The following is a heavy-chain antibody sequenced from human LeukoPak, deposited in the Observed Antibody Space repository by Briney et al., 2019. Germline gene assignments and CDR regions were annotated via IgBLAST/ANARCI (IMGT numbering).Heavy chain of an antibody. CDR3: AKLQGYCSSTSCRNWFDP. Sequence: PGGSLRLSRAASGFTFSSYAMSWDRQAPGKGLEWVSAISGSGGSTYYADSVKGRFTISRDNSKNTLYLQMNSLRAEDTAVYYCAKLQGYCSSTSCRNWFDPWGQGTLVTVSS. J-gene: IGHJ5*02. CDR2: ISGSGGST. D-gene: IGHD2-2*01. V-gene: IGHV3-23*01. CDR1: GFTFSSYA.